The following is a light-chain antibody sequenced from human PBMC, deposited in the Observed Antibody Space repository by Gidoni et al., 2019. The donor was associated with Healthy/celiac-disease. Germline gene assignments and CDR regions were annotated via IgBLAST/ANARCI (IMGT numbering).Light chain of an antibody. CDR1: QSISSY. J-gene: IGKJ4*01. CDR3: QQSYSTPRVT. Sequence: DIQMPQSPSSLSASVGDSVTITCRASQSISSYLNWYQQKPGKAPKLLIYAASSWQSGVPSRFSGSGSGTDFTLTISSLQPEDFATYYCQQSYSTPRVTFGGXTKVEIK. V-gene: IGKV1-39*01. CDR2: AAS.